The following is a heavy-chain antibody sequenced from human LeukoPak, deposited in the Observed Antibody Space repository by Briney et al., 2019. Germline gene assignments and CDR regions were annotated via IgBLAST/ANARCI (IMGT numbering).Heavy chain of an antibody. V-gene: IGHV3-74*01. Sequence: GGSLRLSCAASEINFSSSWMHWVRQGPGKGLVWVSRVNSDGTRTNYADSVKGRFAISRDNAKNMLYLQMNSLRAEDTAVYYCAREGGRLPVGAFDIWGQGTMVTVSS. CDR2: VNSDGTRT. D-gene: IGHD3-16*01. CDR3: AREGGRLPVGAFDI. CDR1: EINFSSSW. J-gene: IGHJ3*02.